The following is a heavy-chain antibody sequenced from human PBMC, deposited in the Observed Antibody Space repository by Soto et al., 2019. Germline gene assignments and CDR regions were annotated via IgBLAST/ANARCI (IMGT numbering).Heavy chain of an antibody. CDR3: AKDKGIALNLFDY. CDR1: GFTFDDYA. CDR2: ISWNSGRI. D-gene: IGHD6-13*01. V-gene: IGHV3-9*01. Sequence: EVQLVESGGGLVQPDRSLRLSCAASGFTFDDYAMHWVRQAPGKGLEWVSGISWNSGRIGYADSVKGRFTISRDNAKNSLYLQMNSLRAEDTALYYCAKDKGIALNLFDYWGQGTLVTVSS. J-gene: IGHJ4*02.